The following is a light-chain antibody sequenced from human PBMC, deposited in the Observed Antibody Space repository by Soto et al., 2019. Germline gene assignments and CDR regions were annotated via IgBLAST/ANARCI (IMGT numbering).Light chain of an antibody. V-gene: IGKV3-20*01. CDR1: QSVGSN. CDR3: QQYGGSPIT. J-gene: IGKJ5*01. CDR2: GAS. Sequence: EIVLTQSPGTLSVSPGERATLSCRASQSVGSNLAWFQQKPGQAPRLLIYGASTRATGIPARFSGSGSGTDFTLTITRLEPEDFALYYCQQYGGSPITFGLGTRLEIK.